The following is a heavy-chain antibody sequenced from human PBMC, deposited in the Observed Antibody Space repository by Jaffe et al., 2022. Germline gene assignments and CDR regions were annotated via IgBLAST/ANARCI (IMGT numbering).Heavy chain of an antibody. D-gene: IGHD2-2*01. CDR3: ARALRDQRYCSSTSCYRALESFDI. V-gene: IGHV2-26*01. J-gene: IGHJ3*02. Sequence: QVTLKESGPVLVKPTETLTLTCTVSGFSLSNARMGVSWIRQPPGKALEWLAHIFSNDEKSYSTSLKSRLTISKDTSKSQVVLTMTNMDPVDTATYYCARALRDQRYCSSTSCYRALESFDIWGQGTMVTVSS. CDR2: IFSNDEK. CDR1: GFSLSNARMG.